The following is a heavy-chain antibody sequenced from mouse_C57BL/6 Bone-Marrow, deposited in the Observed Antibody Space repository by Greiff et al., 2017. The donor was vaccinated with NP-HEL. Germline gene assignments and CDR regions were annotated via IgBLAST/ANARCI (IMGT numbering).Heavy chain of an antibody. CDR3: ARVEGYYGSSYGYFDV. V-gene: IGHV3-6*01. Sequence: EVKLVESGPGLVKPSQSLSLTCSVTGYSITSGYYWNWIRQFPGNKLEWMGYISYDGSNNYNPSLKNRISITRDTSKNQFFLKLNSVTTEDTATYYCARVEGYYGSSYGYFDVWGTGTTVTVSS. CDR2: ISYDGSN. J-gene: IGHJ1*03. CDR1: GYSITSGYY. D-gene: IGHD1-1*01.